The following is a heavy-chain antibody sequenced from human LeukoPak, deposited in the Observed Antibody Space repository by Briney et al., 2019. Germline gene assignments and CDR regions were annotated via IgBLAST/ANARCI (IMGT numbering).Heavy chain of an antibody. CDR2: IYHSGST. D-gene: IGHD3-10*01. CDR3: ARASMVEYYFDY. V-gene: IGHV4-30-2*01. Sequence: PSETLSLTCAVSGGSISSGGYSWSWIRQPPGKGLEWIGYIYHSGSTYYNLSLKSRVTISVDRSKNQFSLKLSSVTAADTAVYYCARASMVEYYFDYWGQGTLVTVSS. CDR1: GGSISSGGYS. J-gene: IGHJ4*02.